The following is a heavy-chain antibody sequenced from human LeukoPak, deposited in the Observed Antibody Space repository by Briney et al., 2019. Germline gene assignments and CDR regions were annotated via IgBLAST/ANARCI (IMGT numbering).Heavy chain of an antibody. CDR2: ISFDGSYK. CDR1: GFTFNHYG. V-gene: IGHV3-30*18. J-gene: IGHJ3*02. D-gene: IGHD3-22*01. CDR3: AKSVDDSSGWPAFDI. Sequence: LPGGSLRLSCAASGFTFNHYGMHWVRQAPGKGLEWVAGISFDGSYKYYADSVKGRFTISRDNSKNTLYLQMHSLRAEDTAVYYCAKSVDDSSGWPAFDIWGQGTMVTVSS.